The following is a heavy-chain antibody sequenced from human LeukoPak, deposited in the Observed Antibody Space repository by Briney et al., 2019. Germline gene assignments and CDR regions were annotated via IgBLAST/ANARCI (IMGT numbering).Heavy chain of an antibody. V-gene: IGHV3-48*04. CDR1: GFTFSSYG. J-gene: IGHJ3*02. CDR3: ASYIRAPFDI. D-gene: IGHD3-10*01. Sequence: PGGSLRLSCAASGFTFSSYGMHWVRQAPGKGLEWVSYISTSGRTIYYADSAKGRFTISRDNAKNSLYLQMNSLRAEDAAVYYCASYIRAPFDIWGQGTMVTVSS. CDR2: ISTSGRTI.